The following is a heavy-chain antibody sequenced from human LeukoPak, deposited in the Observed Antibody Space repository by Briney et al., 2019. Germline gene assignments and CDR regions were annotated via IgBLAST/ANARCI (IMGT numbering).Heavy chain of an antibody. V-gene: IGHV4-39*01. D-gene: IGHD6-19*01. CDR3: ASTDSKPYSSGWYKY. CDR2: IYYSGST. CDR1: GGSISSSSYY. Sequence: SETLSLTCTVSGGSISSSSYYWGWIRQPPGKGLEWIGSIYYSGSTYYNPSLKSRVTISVDTSKNQFSLKLSSVTATDTAVYYCASTDSKPYSSGWYKYWDPGTLVTVSS. J-gene: IGHJ4*02.